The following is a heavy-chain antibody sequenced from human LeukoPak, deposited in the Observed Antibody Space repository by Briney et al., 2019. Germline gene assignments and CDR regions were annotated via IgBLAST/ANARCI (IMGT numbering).Heavy chain of an antibody. D-gene: IGHD5-12*01. Sequence: PGGSLRLSCAASGFTFSSYSMNWVRQAPEKGLEWVSSISSSSRSYIYYADSVKGRFTISRDNAKNSLYLQMNSLRAEDTAVYYCAREHSGYDFPGRDYYYMDVWGKGTTVTVSS. CDR2: ISSSSRSYI. J-gene: IGHJ6*03. CDR1: GFTFSSYS. V-gene: IGHV3-21*01. CDR3: AREHSGYDFPGRDYYYMDV.